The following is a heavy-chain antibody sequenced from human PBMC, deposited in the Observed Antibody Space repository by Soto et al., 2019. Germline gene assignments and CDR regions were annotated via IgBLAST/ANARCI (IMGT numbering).Heavy chain of an antibody. J-gene: IGHJ5*02. CDR3: ARVGYYFGSGSYVFDP. CDR1: GYTFTSHS. CDR2: ISAYNGYT. D-gene: IGHD3-10*01. V-gene: IGHV1-18*04. Sequence: QVQLVQSGAEVKKPGASVKVSCKASGYTFTSHSIIWVRRAPGEGLEWVGWISAYNGYTNSAENFQGRVTMTTDASTNTAYMELRSLRSDDTAVYYCARVGYYFGSGSYVFDPWGQGTLGTVSS.